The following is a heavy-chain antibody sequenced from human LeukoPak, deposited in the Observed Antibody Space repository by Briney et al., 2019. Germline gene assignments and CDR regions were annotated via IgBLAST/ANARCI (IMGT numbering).Heavy chain of an antibody. V-gene: IGHV5-51*01. CDR1: GYKFTNYW. Sequence: GESLKISCKASGYKFTNYWIGWVRQMPGKGLEWMTIIYPGDSETRYSPSFQGQVTISADKSIGTMYLQWSSLKASDTAMYYCARALRTGQGDYVPVLWGQGTLVVVSS. D-gene: IGHD4-17*01. CDR2: IYPGDSET. J-gene: IGHJ4*02. CDR3: ARALRTGQGDYVPVL.